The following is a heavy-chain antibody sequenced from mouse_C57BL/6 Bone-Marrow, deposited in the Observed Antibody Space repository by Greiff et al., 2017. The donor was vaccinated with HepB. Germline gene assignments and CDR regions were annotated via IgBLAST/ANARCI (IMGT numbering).Heavy chain of an antibody. CDR1: GFTFTDYY. J-gene: IGHJ4*01. V-gene: IGHV7-3*01. CDR3: ARYRGLYYDYDGGYAMDY. CDR2: IRNKANGYTT. D-gene: IGHD2-4*01. Sequence: EVQLMESGGGLVQPGGSLSLSCAASGFTFTDYYMSWVRQPPGKALEWLGFIRNKANGYTTEYSASVKGRFTISRDNSQSILYLQMNALRAEDSATYYCARYRGLYYDYDGGYAMDYWGQGTSVTVSS.